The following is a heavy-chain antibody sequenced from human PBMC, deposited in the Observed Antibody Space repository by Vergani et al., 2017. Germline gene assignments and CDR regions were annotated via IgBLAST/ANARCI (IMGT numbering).Heavy chain of an antibody. Sequence: QVQLQESGPGRVKPSQTLSLTCSVSGASINSGSYYWSWVRQPAGKELEWIGHVYPGGSTEYNPSLESRVTVSGDSSKNQFSLKLSSVTAADTAVYYCARVERGYCSGGSCYHYFDYWGQGTLVTVSS. D-gene: IGHD2-15*01. CDR3: ARVERGYCSGGSCYHYFDY. CDR2: VYPGGST. J-gene: IGHJ4*02. V-gene: IGHV4-61*02. CDR1: GASINSGSYY.